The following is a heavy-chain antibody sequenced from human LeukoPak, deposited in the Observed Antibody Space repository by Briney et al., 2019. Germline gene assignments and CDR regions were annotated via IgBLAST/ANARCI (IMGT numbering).Heavy chain of an antibody. D-gene: IGHD6-19*01. V-gene: IGHV4-39*07. CDR1: GGSISGSSYY. CDR2: LYYSGTT. Sequence: SETLSLTCTVSGGSISGSSYYWGWIRQPPGKGLEWIGSLYYSGTTYYDPSLKSRVTISVDTSKNQFSLKLTSVTAADTAVYYCARGQWLVHGVDYWGQGTLVTVSS. CDR3: ARGQWLVHGVDY. J-gene: IGHJ4*02.